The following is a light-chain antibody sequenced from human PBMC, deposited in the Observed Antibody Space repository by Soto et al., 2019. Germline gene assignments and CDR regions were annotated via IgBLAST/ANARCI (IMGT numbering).Light chain of an antibody. CDR2: EVS. J-gene: IGLJ3*02. CDR1: SSDVGGYNY. Sequence: QSALPQPASVSGSPGQSSTISCTGTSSDVGGYNYVSWYQQHPGKAPKLMIYEVSNRPSGVSNRFSGSKSGNTASLTISGLQAEDEDDYYCSSYTSSSTRVFGGGTQLTVL. CDR3: SSYTSSSTRV. V-gene: IGLV2-14*01.